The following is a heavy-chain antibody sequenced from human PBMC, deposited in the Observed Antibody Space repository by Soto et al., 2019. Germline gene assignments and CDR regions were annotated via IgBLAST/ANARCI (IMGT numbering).Heavy chain of an antibody. V-gene: IGHV3-23*01. CDR3: AKDAYRVVTYYYYGMDV. CDR2: ISGSGGST. Sequence: EVQLLESGGGLVQPGGSLRLSCAASGFTFSSYAMSWVRQAPGKGLEWVSAISGSGGSTYYADSVKGRFTISRDNSKNTLYLQMNSLRAEDTAVYYCAKDAYRVVTYYYYGMDVWGQGTTVTVSS. D-gene: IGHD3-22*01. CDR1: GFTFSSYA. J-gene: IGHJ6*02.